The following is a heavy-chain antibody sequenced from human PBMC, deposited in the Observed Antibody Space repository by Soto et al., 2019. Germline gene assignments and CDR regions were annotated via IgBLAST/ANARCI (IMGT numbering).Heavy chain of an antibody. D-gene: IGHD3-10*01. Sequence: VQLVESGGGLVQPGGSLKLSCAASGFTFSGSAMHWVRQASGKGLEWIGYIYYSGSPNYNPSLKSRVTISVDTSKNQFSLKLSSVTAADTAVYYCARVGDSGGNWGQGTLVTVSA. J-gene: IGHJ4*02. V-gene: IGHV4-59*01. CDR1: GFTFSGSA. CDR3: ARVGDSGGN. CDR2: IYYSGSP.